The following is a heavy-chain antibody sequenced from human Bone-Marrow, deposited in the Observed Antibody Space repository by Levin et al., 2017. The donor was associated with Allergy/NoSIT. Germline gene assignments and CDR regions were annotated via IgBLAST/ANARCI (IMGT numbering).Heavy chain of an antibody. CDR1: GFTISGYW. CDR2: ISGDGSST. J-gene: IGHJ4*02. CDR3: ARGNSGDGFFDY. V-gene: IGHV3-74*01. Sequence: PGGSLRLSCVTSGFTISGYWMHWVRQAPGKGLEWVARISGDGSSTSYADSVKDRFTISRDNAKNTLYLQVNSLRPEDTAVYYCARGNSGDGFFDYWGQGTLVTVSS. D-gene: IGHD5-12*01.